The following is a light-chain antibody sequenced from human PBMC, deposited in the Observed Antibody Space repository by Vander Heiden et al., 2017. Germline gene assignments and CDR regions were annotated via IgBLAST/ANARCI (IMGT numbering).Light chain of an antibody. CDR2: GVS. V-gene: IGKV3-15*01. CDR3: QQYNNWPPLT. J-gene: IGKJ4*01. CDR1: QSVSSK. Sequence: EIVITQSPAPLSVSPGERATLSCRASQSVSSKLAWYQQKPGQAPRLLIYGVSTRATGIPARFSGSGSGTEFTLTISSLRSEDFAVYYCQQYNNWPPLTFGGGTKVEI.